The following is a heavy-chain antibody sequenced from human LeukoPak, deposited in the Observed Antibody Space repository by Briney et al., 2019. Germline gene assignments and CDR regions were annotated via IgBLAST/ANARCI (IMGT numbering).Heavy chain of an antibody. CDR3: AKVRGTYSSGYFFDY. Sequence: GSSLRLSCAASGFTFDNYALHWVRQAPAKGVEWLSIISWNSGYIGYADSVKGRFTISRDNAQKSLDLQMNSLRAEDTAFYYCAKVRGTYSSGYFFDYWGQGTLVTVSS. J-gene: IGHJ4*02. CDR2: ISWNSGYI. V-gene: IGHV3-9*01. D-gene: IGHD6-19*01. CDR1: GFTFDNYA.